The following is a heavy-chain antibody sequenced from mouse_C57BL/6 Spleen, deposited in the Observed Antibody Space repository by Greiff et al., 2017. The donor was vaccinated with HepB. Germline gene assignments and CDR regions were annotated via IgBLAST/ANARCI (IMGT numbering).Heavy chain of an antibody. CDR2: IDPSDSYT. Sequence: VQLQQPGAELVKPGASVKLSCKASGYTFTSYWMQWVKQRPGQGLEWIGEIDPSDSYTNYNQKFKGKATLTVDTSSSTAYMQLSSLTSEDSAVYYCARGQYYGSSYVRAMDYWGQGTSVTVSS. CDR1: GYTFTSYW. CDR3: ARGQYYGSSYVRAMDY. D-gene: IGHD1-1*01. J-gene: IGHJ4*01. V-gene: IGHV1-50*01.